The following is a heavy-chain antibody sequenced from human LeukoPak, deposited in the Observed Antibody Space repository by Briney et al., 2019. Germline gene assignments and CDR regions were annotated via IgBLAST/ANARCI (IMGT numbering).Heavy chain of an antibody. CDR2: ISDDGKKK. Sequence: GGSLRLSCVGSGFTFSRYDVHWVRQAPGKGLEWVAVISDDGKKKIYADSVKGRFTISRDNSKNTLYLQMDSLRAEDTALYYCARAAAETGAFRDNWFDPWGQGTLVTVSS. J-gene: IGHJ5*02. CDR3: ARAAAETGAFRDNWFDP. V-gene: IGHV3-30*04. CDR1: GFTFSRYD. D-gene: IGHD2-8*02.